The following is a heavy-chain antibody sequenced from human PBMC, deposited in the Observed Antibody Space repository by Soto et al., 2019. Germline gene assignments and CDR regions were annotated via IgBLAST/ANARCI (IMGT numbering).Heavy chain of an antibody. J-gene: IGHJ4*02. CDR1: GFTFGSYA. CDR2: ISGSGNFT. Sequence: EVQLLESGGGLVQPGGSLRLSCAGSGFTFGSYAMGWVRQAPGKGLEWVSAISGSGNFTYYADSVKGRFSISRDDSRNTIYLQMNSLRADDTALYYCAKRSARSSGYFDYWGQGTLVTVSS. CDR3: AKRSARSSGYFDY. V-gene: IGHV3-23*01. D-gene: IGHD1-26*01.